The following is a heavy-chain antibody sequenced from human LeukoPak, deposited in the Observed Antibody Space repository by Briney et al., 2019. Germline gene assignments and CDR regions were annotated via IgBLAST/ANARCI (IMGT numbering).Heavy chain of an antibody. CDR2: ISYDGSNK. CDR3: ANGPHDYGDYPYFDY. J-gene: IGHJ4*02. V-gene: IGHV3-30*18. Sequence: GGSLRLSCAASGFTFSSYGMHWVRQAPGKGLEWVAVISYDGSNKYYADSVKGRFTISRDNSKNTLYLQMNSLRAEDTAVYYCANGPHDYGDYPYFDYWGQGTLVTVSS. D-gene: IGHD4-17*01. CDR1: GFTFSSYG.